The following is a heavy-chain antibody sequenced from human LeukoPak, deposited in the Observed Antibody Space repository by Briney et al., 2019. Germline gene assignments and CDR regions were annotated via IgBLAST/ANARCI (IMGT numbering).Heavy chain of an antibody. Sequence: ASVKVSCKASGYTFTDYYINWVRQAPGQGLEWMGWIHPRSGETNYAYKFRGRVTMTRDTSISTAYMDLGSLGSDDTAVYYCARDGEYGTGSYYRGCFDYWGQGILVTVSS. CDR2: IHPRSGET. D-gene: IGHD3-10*01. V-gene: IGHV1-2*02. CDR3: ARDGEYGTGSYYRGCFDY. CDR1: GYTFTDYY. J-gene: IGHJ4*02.